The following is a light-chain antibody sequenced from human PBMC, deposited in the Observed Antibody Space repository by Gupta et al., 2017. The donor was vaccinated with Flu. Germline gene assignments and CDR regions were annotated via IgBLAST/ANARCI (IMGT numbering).Light chain of an antibody. CDR3: TQRLQFPRT. V-gene: IGKV2D-29*01. CDR1: QSLLHSDGKTY. J-gene: IGKJ2*01. Sequence: DIVMTQTQLSLAVTPGQPASISCKSSQSLLHSDGKTYLYWYLQKPGQPPQLLIYEVSYRGSGVPDRFSGSGSGTDFTLIISRVEAEDVGVYYCTQRLQFPRTFGQGTKLDIK. CDR2: EVS.